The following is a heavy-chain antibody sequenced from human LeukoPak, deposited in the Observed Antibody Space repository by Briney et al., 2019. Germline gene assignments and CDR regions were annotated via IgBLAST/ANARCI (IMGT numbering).Heavy chain of an antibody. D-gene: IGHD3-10*01. V-gene: IGHV3-23*01. CDR1: GFTFRSCA. J-gene: IGHJ4*02. Sequence: GGSLRLSCAASGFTFRSCAMSWVRQAPGKGLEWVSGISGTGYNTYYADSVKGRFTISRDNSKNTLYLQMNSLGAEDTAVYYCAKHDSGSLFYFDYWGQRTLVTVSS. CDR2: ISGTGYNT. CDR3: AKHDSGSLFYFDY.